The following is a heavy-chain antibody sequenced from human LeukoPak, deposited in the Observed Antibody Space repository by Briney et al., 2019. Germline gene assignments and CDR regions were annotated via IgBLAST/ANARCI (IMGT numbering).Heavy chain of an antibody. CDR1: GYTFTGYY. CDR2: INPNSGGT. D-gene: IGHD2-2*01. J-gene: IGHJ3*02. Sequence: ASVKVSCKASGYTFTGYYMHWVRQAPGQGLEWMGWINPNSGGTNYAQKLQGRVTMTTDTSTSTAYMELRSLRSDDTAVYYCARGCSSTSCYLDVAFDIWGQGTMVTVSS. CDR3: ARGCSSTSCYLDVAFDI. V-gene: IGHV1-2*02.